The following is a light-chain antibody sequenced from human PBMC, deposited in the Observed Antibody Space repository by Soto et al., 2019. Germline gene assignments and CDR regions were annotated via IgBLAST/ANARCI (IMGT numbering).Light chain of an antibody. CDR2: SNT. CDR3: AAWDDSLNGVV. CDR1: SSNIGSHT. Sequence: QSVLTQPTSASGTPGQTIAISCSGGSSNIGSHTVNWYQQLPGTAPRLLIYSNTQRPSGVPDRFSGSKSGTSASLAISGLQSEYEGDYYCAAWDDSLNGVVFGGGTKVTLL. J-gene: IGLJ2*01. V-gene: IGLV1-44*01.